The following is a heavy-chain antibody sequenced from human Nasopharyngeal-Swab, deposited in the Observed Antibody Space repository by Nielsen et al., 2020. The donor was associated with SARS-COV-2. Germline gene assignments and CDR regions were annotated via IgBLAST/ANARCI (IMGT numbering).Heavy chain of an antibody. CDR1: GFTFDDYA. V-gene: IGHV3-9*01. CDR3: ARDPNKRPAPAYCGGDCYENYYYGMDV. J-gene: IGHJ6*02. D-gene: IGHD2-21*02. CDR2: ISWNSGST. Sequence: SLKISCAASGFTFDDYAMHWVRQAPGKGLEWVSGISWNSGSTGYADSVKGRFTISRDNAKNSLYLQMNSLRAEDTAVYYCARDPNKRPAPAYCGGDCYENYYYGMDVWGQGTTVTVSS.